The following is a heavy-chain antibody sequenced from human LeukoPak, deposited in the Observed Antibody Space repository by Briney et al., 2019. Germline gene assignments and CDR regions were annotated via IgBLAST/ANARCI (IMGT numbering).Heavy chain of an antibody. V-gene: IGHV1-18*01. CDR3: ARVEDDYGDSSYDY. D-gene: IGHD4-17*01. Sequence: ASVKVSCKXSGYTFTSYGISWVQQAPGQGLEWMGRISAYNGNTNYAQKLQGRVTMTTDTSTSTAYMELRSLRSDDTAVYYCARVEDDYGDSSYDYWGQGTLVTVSS. J-gene: IGHJ4*02. CDR2: ISAYNGNT. CDR1: GYTFTSYG.